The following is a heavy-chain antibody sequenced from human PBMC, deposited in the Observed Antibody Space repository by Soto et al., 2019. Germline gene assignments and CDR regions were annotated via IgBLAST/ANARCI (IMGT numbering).Heavy chain of an antibody. D-gene: IGHD5-12*01. CDR3: AKDTERDGYNPSPFDY. V-gene: IGHV3-30*18. Sequence: GGSLRLSCAASGFTFSSYGMHWVRQAPGKGLEWVAVISYDGSNKYYADSVKGRFTISRDNSKNTLYLQMNSLRAEDTAVYYCAKDTERDGYNPSPFDYWGQGTLVTVSS. CDR1: GFTFSSYG. CDR2: ISYDGSNK. J-gene: IGHJ4*02.